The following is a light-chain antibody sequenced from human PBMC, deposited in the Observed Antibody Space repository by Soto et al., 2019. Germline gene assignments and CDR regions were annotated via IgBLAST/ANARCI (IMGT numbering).Light chain of an antibody. CDR3: SSYTSSSTLV. J-gene: IGLJ2*01. CDR1: ISDVGGYNY. V-gene: IGLV2-14*01. Sequence: QSALTQPASVSGSPGQSINISCTGNISDVGGYNYVSWYQQHPGKAPKLMIYEVSNRPSGVSNRFSGSKSGNTASLTISGLQAEDEADYYCSSYTSSSTLVFGGGTKLTVL. CDR2: EVS.